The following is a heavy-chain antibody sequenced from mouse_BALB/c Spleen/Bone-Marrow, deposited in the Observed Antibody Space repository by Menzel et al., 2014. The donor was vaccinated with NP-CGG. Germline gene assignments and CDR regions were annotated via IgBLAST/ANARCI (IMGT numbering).Heavy chain of an antibody. Sequence: EVQLQESGAELVKPGASVKLSSTASGFNIXDTYIHWVKQRPEQGLEWIGRIDPANVNTKYDPKFQGKATITADTSSNTAYLQLSSLTSEDTAVYYCARYRLGTYFDYWGQGTTLTVSS. CDR2: IDPANVNT. J-gene: IGHJ2*01. CDR1: GFNIXDTY. V-gene: IGHV14-3*02. CDR3: ARYRLGTYFDY. D-gene: IGHD2-14*01.